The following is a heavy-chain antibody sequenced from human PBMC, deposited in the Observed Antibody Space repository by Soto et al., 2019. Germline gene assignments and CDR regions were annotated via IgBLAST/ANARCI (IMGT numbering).Heavy chain of an antibody. CDR3: AIYINGQGFKA. Sequence: QVQLVQSGAEVKKPGASVKVSCKASGDIFTNFDFNWVRQATGQGLEWVGWMRANSGYTGQAQKFEGRVTMTTDTSMSTAYMELSSLRADDTAVYYCAIYINGQGFKAWGHGTLVIVSS. CDR2: MRANSGYT. V-gene: IGHV1-8*01. CDR1: GDIFTNFD. J-gene: IGHJ5*01. D-gene: IGHD5-18*01.